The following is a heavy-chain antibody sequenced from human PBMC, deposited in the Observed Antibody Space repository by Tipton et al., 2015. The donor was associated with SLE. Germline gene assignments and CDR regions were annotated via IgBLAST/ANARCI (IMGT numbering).Heavy chain of an antibody. V-gene: IGHV4-59*01. Sequence: TLSLTCTVSGGPTSSYYWSWIRQPPGKGLEWIGYVYYNGRTNYNPSLQSRVTISIDTSKNQFSLRMTSVTAADTAIYYCARDTYYAFDYWGQGVLVSVSS. CDR1: GGPTSSYY. D-gene: IGHD3-10*01. J-gene: IGHJ4*02. CDR2: VYYNGRT. CDR3: ARDTYYAFDY.